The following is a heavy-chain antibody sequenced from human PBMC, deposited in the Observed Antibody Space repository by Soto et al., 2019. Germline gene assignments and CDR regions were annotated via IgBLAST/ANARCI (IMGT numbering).Heavy chain of an antibody. CDR2: ISYDGSNK. CDR1: GFTFSSYG. D-gene: IGHD3-3*01. V-gene: IGHV3-30*18. Sequence: GGSLRLSCAASGFTFSSYGMDWVRQAPGKGLEWVAVISYDGSNKYYADSVKGRFTISRDNSKNTLYLQMNSLRAEDTAVYYCAKSEAFGVVIFCPMDVWGQGTTVTVSS. CDR3: AKSEAFGVVIFCPMDV. J-gene: IGHJ6*02.